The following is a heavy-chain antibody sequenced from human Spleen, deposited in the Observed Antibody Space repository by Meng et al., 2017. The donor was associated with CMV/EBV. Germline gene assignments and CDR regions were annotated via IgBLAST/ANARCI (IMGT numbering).Heavy chain of an antibody. Sequence: LSCAVYGGSFSGYYWSWIRQPPGKGLEWIGEINHSGSTNYNPSLKSRVTISVDTSKNQFSLKLSSVTAADTAVYYCARASSSWPFDYWGQGTLVTVSS. CDR1: GGSFSGYY. CDR2: INHSGST. V-gene: IGHV4-34*01. CDR3: ARASSSWPFDY. J-gene: IGHJ4*02. D-gene: IGHD6-13*01.